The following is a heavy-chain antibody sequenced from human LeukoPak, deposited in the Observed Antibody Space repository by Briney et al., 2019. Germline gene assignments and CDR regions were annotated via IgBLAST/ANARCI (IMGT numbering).Heavy chain of an antibody. CDR2: INPKNGGT. CDR3: AREASGGSYYAY. CDR1: GYTFTDYY. D-gene: IGHD1-26*01. V-gene: IGHV1-2*02. Sequence: VASVKVSCKSSGYTFTDYYIHWVRQAPGQGLDWMGWINPKNGGTNYAQKFQGRVTMTRDTSISTLYMELSRLRSDDTAIYYCAREASGGSYYAYWGQGTLVTVSA. J-gene: IGHJ4*02.